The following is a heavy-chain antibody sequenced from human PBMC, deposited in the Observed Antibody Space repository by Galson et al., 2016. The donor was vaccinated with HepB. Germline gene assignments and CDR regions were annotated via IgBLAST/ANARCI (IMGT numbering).Heavy chain of an antibody. V-gene: IGHV3-43*01. J-gene: IGHJ6*02. CDR2: ISWDGLKT. CDR3: GKDWGSLWESSGKGMDV. Sequence: SCAASGFTFDDYTMHWVRQAPGKGLEWVSLISWDGLKTYYADSVKGRFTISRDNRKNSLYLQMDNLRNEDTALYYCGKDWGSLWESSGKGMDVWGQGTTVTVSS. D-gene: IGHD3-10*01. CDR1: GFTFDDYT.